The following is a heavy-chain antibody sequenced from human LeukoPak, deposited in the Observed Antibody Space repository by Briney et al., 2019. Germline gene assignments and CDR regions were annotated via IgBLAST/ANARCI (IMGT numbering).Heavy chain of an antibody. D-gene: IGHD3-22*01. CDR3: AREFVGGYYLDY. J-gene: IGHJ4*02. CDR1: GFTVSSNY. Sequence: SGGSLRLSCAASGFTVSSNYMSWVRQAPGKGLEWVSVIYSGGSTYYADSVMGRFTISRDNSKNTLYLQMNSLRAEDTAVYYCAREFVGGYYLDYWGQGTLVTVSS. CDR2: IYSGGST. V-gene: IGHV3-66*02.